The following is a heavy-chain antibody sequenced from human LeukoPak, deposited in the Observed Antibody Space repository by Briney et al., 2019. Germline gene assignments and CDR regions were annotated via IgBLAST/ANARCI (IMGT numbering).Heavy chain of an antibody. V-gene: IGHV1-2*02. CDR3: ARARYNWNPNLFDY. D-gene: IGHD1-20*01. CDR2: INPNSGGT. Sequence: ASVKVSCTASGYTFTGYYMHWVRQAPGQGLEWMGWINPNSGGTNYAQKFQGRVTMTRDTFISTAYMELSRLRSDDTAVYYCARARYNWNPNLFDYWGQGTLVTVSS. J-gene: IGHJ4*02. CDR1: GYTFTGYY.